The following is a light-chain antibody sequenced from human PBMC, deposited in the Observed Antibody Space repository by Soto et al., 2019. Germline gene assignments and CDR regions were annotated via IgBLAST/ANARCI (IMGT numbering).Light chain of an antibody. J-gene: IGLJ1*01. Sequence: QSVLTQPRSVSGSPGQSVTISCTGTSSDVGGYNYVSWYQQHPGKAPKLMIYDVSKRPSGVPDRSSGSKSGNTASLTISGLQAEDEADYYCCSYAGSYKGVFGTGTKVTVL. CDR2: DVS. CDR3: CSYAGSYKGV. CDR1: SSDVGGYNY. V-gene: IGLV2-11*01.